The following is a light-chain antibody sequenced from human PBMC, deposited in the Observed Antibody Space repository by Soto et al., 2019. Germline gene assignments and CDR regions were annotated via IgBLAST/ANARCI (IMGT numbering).Light chain of an antibody. J-gene: IGLJ1*01. V-gene: IGLV2-14*01. CDR3: SSYTSSSSYV. CDR2: DVS. Sequence: QSVLTQPASVSGSHGQSITISCTGTTSDVGGYNYVSWYQQHPGKAPKRMIYDVSNRPSGVSNRFSGSKSGNTASLTISGLQAEDEADYYCSSYTSSSSYVFGTGTKVTVL. CDR1: TSDVGGYNY.